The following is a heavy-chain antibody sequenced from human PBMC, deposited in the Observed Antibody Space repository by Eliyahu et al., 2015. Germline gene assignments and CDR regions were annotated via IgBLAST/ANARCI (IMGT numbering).Heavy chain of an antibody. Sequence: QVQLQQWGAGLLKPSETLSLTCAVXGGSXSGPYWXGIRQPPGKGLEWXGEINHSGSTNYNPSLKSRVTISVDTSKNQFSLKLSSVTAADTAVYYCARAGGYSYGYDMDVWGQGTTVTVSS. V-gene: IGHV4-34*01. CDR1: GGSXSGPY. CDR3: ARAGGYSYGYDMDV. D-gene: IGHD5-18*01. CDR2: INHSGST. J-gene: IGHJ6*02.